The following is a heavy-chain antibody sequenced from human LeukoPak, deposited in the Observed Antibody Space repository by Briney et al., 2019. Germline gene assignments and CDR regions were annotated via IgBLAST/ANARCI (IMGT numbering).Heavy chain of an antibody. CDR3: ARVRGGPTPYDYQKYPLFDY. Sequence: SVKVSCKASGGTFSSYAISWVRQAPGQGLEWMGGIIPIFGTANYAQKFQGRVTITTDESTSTAYMELTSLRSEDTAVYYCARVRGGPTPYDYQKYPLFDYWGQGTLVTVSS. V-gene: IGHV1-69*05. J-gene: IGHJ4*02. D-gene: IGHD5-12*01. CDR1: GGTFSSYA. CDR2: IIPIFGTA.